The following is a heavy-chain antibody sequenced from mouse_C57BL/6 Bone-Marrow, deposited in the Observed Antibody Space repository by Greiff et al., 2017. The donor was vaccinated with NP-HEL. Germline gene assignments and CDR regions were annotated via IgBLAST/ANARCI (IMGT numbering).Heavy chain of an antibody. Sequence: VKLMESGAELVKPGASVKLSCKASGYTFTSYWMHWVKQRPGQGLEWIGMIHPNSGSTNYNEKFKSKATLTVDKSSSTAYMQLSSLTSEDSAVYYCAPFGYRFAYWGQGTLVTVSA. CDR2: IHPNSGST. D-gene: IGHD1-2*01. CDR3: APFGYRFAY. J-gene: IGHJ3*01. V-gene: IGHV1-64*01. CDR1: GYTFTSYW.